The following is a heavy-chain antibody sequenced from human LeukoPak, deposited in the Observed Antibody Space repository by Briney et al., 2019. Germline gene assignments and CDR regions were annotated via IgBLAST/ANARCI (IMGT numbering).Heavy chain of an antibody. CDR2: IIPILGIA. Sequence: SVKVSCKASGYTFTTDYIHWVRQAPGQGLEWMGRIIPILGIANYAQKFQGRVTITADKSTSTAYMELSSLRSEDTAVYYCARDSKTTGEDYWGQGTLVTVSS. D-gene: IGHD4-17*01. V-gene: IGHV1-69*04. J-gene: IGHJ4*02. CDR1: GYTFTTDY. CDR3: ARDSKTTGEDY.